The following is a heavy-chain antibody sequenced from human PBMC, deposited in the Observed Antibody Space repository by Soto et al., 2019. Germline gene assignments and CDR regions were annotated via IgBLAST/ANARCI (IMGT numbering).Heavy chain of an antibody. CDR1: GGSISSYY. CDR2: IYYSGST. CDR3: ARDLTPLWFGARSDYYYGMDV. D-gene: IGHD3-10*01. Sequence: SETLSLTCTVSGGSISSYYWSWIRQPPGKGLEWIGYIYYSGSTNHNPSLKSRVTISVDTSKNQFSLKLSSVTAADTAVYYCARDLTPLWFGARSDYYYGMDVWGQGTTVTVSS. V-gene: IGHV4-59*01. J-gene: IGHJ6*02.